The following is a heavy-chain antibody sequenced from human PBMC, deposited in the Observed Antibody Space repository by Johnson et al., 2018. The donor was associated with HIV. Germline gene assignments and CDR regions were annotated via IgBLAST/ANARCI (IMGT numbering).Heavy chain of an antibody. V-gene: IGHV3-30*04. D-gene: IGHD6-6*01. Sequence: QVQLVESGGGLVKAGGSLRLSCAASAFTFSSYAMHWVRQAPGKGLEWVAVISYDGSNKYYADSVKGRFTISRDNSKNTLYLQMNSLRAEDTAVYYCARESELLSSSDAFDIWGQGTMVTVSS. CDR2: ISYDGSNK. J-gene: IGHJ3*02. CDR3: ARESELLSSSDAFDI. CDR1: AFTFSSYA.